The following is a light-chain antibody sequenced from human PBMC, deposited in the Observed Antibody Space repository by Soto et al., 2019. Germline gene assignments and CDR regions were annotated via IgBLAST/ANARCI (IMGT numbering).Light chain of an antibody. J-gene: IGKJ4*01. CDR2: AAS. Sequence: DIQMTQSPSSVSASVGDRVTITCRASQDVTTYLNWYQQKPGKAPKLLIYAASSLHSGVPSRFSGSVSGTDFTLTISSLQPEDFATYFCQHTDSFPLTFGGGTKVEIK. CDR3: QHTDSFPLT. V-gene: IGKV1-12*01. CDR1: QDVTTY.